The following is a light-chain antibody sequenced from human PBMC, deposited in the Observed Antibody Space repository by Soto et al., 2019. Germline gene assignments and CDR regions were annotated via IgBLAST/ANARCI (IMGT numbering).Light chain of an antibody. V-gene: IGLV2-14*01. J-gene: IGLJ2*01. CDR1: SSDVGAYKY. Sequence: QSALTHPASVSGSPGQSITISCTGTSSDVGAYKYVSWYQQHPGKAPKVIIYEVNNRPSGVSNRFSGSKSGNTASLTISGLQAEDEADYYCSSYTSSFKGLFGGGTKLTVL. CDR3: SSYTSSFKGL. CDR2: EVN.